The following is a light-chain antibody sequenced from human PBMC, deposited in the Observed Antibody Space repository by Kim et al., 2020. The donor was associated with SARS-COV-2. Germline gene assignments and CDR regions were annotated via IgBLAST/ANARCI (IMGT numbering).Light chain of an antibody. J-gene: IGLJ2*01. CDR1: NIGRKI. CDR3: QIWDIDTV. V-gene: IGLV3-9*01. Sequence: REQTASITCKRNNIGRKIVHWYQRRHGRAPVLVISRNNNRPSEIPERFSDSNSGDTATLSISRTQAGDEADYYCQIWDIDTVFGGGTQLTVL. CDR2: RNN.